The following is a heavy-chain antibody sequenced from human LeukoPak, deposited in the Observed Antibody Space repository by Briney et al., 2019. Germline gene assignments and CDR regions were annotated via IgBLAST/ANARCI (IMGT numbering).Heavy chain of an antibody. J-gene: IGHJ6*03. Sequence: GGSLRLSCAASGFTFSSYWMSWVRQAPGKGLEWVANIKQDGSEKYYVDSVKGRFTISRDNAKNSLYLQMNSQRAEDTAVYYCARDSSYGSGSSPYYYYMDVWGKGTTVTVSS. CDR1: GFTFSSYW. V-gene: IGHV3-7*01. CDR3: ARDSSYGSGSSPYYYYMDV. CDR2: IKQDGSEK. D-gene: IGHD3-10*01.